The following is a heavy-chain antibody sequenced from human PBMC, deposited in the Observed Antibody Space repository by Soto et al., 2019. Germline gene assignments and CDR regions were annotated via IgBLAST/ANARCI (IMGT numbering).Heavy chain of an antibody. CDR3: ARDRGVTAMGYGLDV. D-gene: IGHD5-18*01. CDR2: IWYDGSKK. V-gene: IGHV3-33*01. CDR1: GFTFSSFG. Sequence: QVQLVESGGGVVQPGRSLRLSCAASGFTFSSFGMHWVRQAPGKGLAWVAVIWYDGSKKYYADSVKGRFIIRRDNSKKPLYLQMNSLRDGDTAVCYCARDRGVTAMGYGLDVWGQGTTVTVSS. J-gene: IGHJ6*02.